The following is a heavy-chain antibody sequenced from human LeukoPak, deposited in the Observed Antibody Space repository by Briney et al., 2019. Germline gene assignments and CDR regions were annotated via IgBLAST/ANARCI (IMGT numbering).Heavy chain of an antibody. CDR3: ARDKPQWLVREYYFDY. J-gene: IGHJ4*02. CDR2: INHSGST. D-gene: IGHD6-19*01. V-gene: IGHV4-34*01. CDR1: GGSFSGYY. Sequence: PSETLSLTCAVYGGSFSGYYWSWIRQPPGKGLEWIGEINHSGSTNYNPSLKSRVTISVDTSKNQFSLKLSSVTAADTAVHYCARDKPQWLVREYYFDYWGQGTLVTVSS.